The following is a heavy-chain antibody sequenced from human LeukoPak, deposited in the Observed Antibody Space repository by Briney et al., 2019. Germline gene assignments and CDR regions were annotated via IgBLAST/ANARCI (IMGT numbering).Heavy chain of an antibody. CDR1: GFTFSSYS. D-gene: IGHD6-19*01. V-gene: IGHV3-21*01. Sequence: GGSLRLSCAASGFTFSSYSMNRVRQAPGKGLEWVSSISSSSSYIYYADSVKGRFTISRDNAKNSLYLQMNSLRAEDTAVYYCARDLRGEQWLADYYYYGMDVWGQGTTVTVSS. J-gene: IGHJ6*02. CDR2: ISSSSSYI. CDR3: ARDLRGEQWLADYYYYGMDV.